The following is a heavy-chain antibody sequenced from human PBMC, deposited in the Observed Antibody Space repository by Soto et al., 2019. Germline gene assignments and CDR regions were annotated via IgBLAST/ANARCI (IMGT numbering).Heavy chain of an antibody. CDR2: IFDSGST. CDR1: GGSISGGVHS. Sequence: QVQLQESGPGLVKPSETLSLTCTVSGGSISGGVHSWSWIRQPPGKGLEWIGHIFDSGSTYYNPSLQSRLTISVDTSKNQFSLRLSSVTAADTDVYYCAREIMPLTNDCYFDLWGRGTLVTVTS. D-gene: IGHD2-8*01. V-gene: IGHV4-30-4*01. CDR3: AREIMPLTNDCYFDL. J-gene: IGHJ2*01.